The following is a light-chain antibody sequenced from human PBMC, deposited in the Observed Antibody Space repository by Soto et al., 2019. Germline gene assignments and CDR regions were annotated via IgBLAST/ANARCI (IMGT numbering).Light chain of an antibody. CDR3: QQYNNWPPMYT. J-gene: IGKJ2*01. V-gene: IGKV3-15*01. CDR1: HSVSSN. CDR2: GAS. Sequence: EKVMTQSPATLSVSPGERATLSCRASHSVSSNLAWYQQKPGQAPRLLIYGASTRATGIPVRSSGSGSGTEFTLTISSLQSEDFAIYYCQQYNNWPPMYTFGQGTKLEIK.